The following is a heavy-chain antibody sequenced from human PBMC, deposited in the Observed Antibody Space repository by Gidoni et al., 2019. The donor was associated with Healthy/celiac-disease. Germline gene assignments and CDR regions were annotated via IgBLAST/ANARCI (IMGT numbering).Heavy chain of an antibody. V-gene: IGHV1-46*01. CDR1: GYTFTSDY. J-gene: IGHJ5*02. CDR3: ARDPGTYYYDSSGLGDP. CDR2: INPSGGST. D-gene: IGHD3-22*01. Sequence: QVQLVQSGAEVKKPGASAKVSRKASGYTFTSDYMHGVRQAPGQGREWMGIINPSGGSTSYAQKFQGRVTMTRDTSTSTFYMELRSLKSEDTAVYYCARDPGTYYYDSSGLGDPWGQGTLVTVSS.